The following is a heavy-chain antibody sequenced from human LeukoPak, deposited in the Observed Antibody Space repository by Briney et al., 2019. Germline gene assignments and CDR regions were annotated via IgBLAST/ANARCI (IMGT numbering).Heavy chain of an antibody. Sequence: GGSLRLSCTASGFTFGDYAMSWVRQAPGKGLEWVGFIRSKAYGGTTEYAASVEGRFTISRDDSKSIAYLQMNSLKTEDTAVYYCTRDTHGSGSYYIWFDPWGQGTLVTVSS. CDR2: IRSKAYGGTT. V-gene: IGHV3-49*04. CDR1: GFTFGDYA. D-gene: IGHD3-10*01. J-gene: IGHJ5*02. CDR3: TRDTHGSGSYYIWFDP.